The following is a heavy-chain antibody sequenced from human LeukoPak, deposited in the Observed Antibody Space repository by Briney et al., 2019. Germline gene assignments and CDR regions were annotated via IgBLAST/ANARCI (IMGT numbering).Heavy chain of an antibody. CDR2: ISAYNGNT. J-gene: IGHJ4*02. V-gene: IGHV1-18*01. Sequence: PLASVKVSCKASGYTFTSYGISWVRQAPGQGLEWMGWISAYNGNTNYAQKLQGRVTMTTDTSTSTACMELRSLRSDDSAVYYCARVSSPYSSPGDYWGQGTLVTVSS. CDR1: GYTFTSYG. D-gene: IGHD6-13*01. CDR3: ARVSSPYSSPGDY.